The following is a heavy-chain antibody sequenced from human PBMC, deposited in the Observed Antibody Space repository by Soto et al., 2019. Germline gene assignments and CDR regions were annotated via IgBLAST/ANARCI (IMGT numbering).Heavy chain of an antibody. Sequence: PGGSLRLSCAASGFTFSNAWMSWVRQAPGKGLEWVSAISGSGGSTYYADSVKGRFTISRDNSKNTLYLQTNSLRAEDTAVYYCAKVQSGWYLDYWGQGTLVTVSS. D-gene: IGHD6-19*01. CDR3: AKVQSGWYLDY. CDR1: GFTFSNAW. V-gene: IGHV3-23*01. J-gene: IGHJ4*02. CDR2: ISGSGGST.